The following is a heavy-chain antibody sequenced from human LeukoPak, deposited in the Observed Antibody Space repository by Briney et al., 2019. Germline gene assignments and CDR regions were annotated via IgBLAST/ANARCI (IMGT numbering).Heavy chain of an antibody. CDR2: INNEGTDT. CDR3: ATKAGNFQERVSLDY. CDR1: GLTFSHHW. Sequence: GGSLRLSRVVSGLTFSHHWIHWVRQVPGKGLVWVSHINNEGTDTRYADSVRGRFTISRDNAKNTVYLQMNSLSPEDAALYYCATKAGNFQERVSLDYWGQGTLVTVSS. J-gene: IGHJ4*02. V-gene: IGHV3-74*01. D-gene: IGHD1-1*01.